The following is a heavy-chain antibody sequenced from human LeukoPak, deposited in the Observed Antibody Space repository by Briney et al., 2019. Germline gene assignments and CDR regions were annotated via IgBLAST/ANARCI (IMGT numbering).Heavy chain of an antibody. Sequence: ASETLSLTCAVYGRSFSGYYWSWIRQPPGKGLEWIGEINHSGSTNYNPSLKSRVTISVDTSKNQFSLKLSSVTAADTAVYYCARVDRATGYSSSWYSLFYYYGMDVWGQGTTVTVSS. D-gene: IGHD6-13*01. CDR3: ARVDRATGYSSSWYSLFYYYGMDV. CDR2: INHSGST. J-gene: IGHJ6*02. V-gene: IGHV4-34*01. CDR1: GRSFSGYY.